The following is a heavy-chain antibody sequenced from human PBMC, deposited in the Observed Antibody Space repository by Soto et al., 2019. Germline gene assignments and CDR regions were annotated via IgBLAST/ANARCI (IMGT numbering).Heavy chain of an antibody. J-gene: IGHJ4*02. Sequence: QITLKESGPTLVTPTQTLTLTCTFTGFSFSVNGVAVGWIRQPPGQALEWLALISWDADHRYNPSLKDRPTIPKDTCRNQFVLTMTHMDPVDTATYYCAHKRDVSRGFKYWGQGTLVTVSS. CDR1: GFSFSVNGVA. CDR2: ISWDADH. V-gene: IGHV2-5*02. D-gene: IGHD3-10*01. CDR3: AHKRDVSRGFKY.